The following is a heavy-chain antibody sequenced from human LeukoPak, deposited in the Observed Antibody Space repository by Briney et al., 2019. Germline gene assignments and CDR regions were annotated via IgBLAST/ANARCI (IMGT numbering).Heavy chain of an antibody. CDR3: ARANSGYDSRDYGKDV. Sequence: PGGSLRLSCAASGFTFSSYSMSWVRQAPGKGLEWVSYISRSSSTTSYADSVKGRFTISRDNAKNSLYLQMNSLRDEDTAVYYCARANSGYDSRDYGKDVWGQGTTVTVSS. D-gene: IGHD5-12*01. CDR1: GFTFSSYS. CDR2: ISRSSSTT. V-gene: IGHV3-48*02. J-gene: IGHJ6*02.